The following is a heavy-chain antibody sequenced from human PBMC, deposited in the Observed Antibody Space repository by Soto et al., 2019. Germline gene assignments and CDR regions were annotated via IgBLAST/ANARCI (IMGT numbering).Heavy chain of an antibody. CDR1: GFTFTSSA. CDR3: AADHCSGGSCYYYYYGMDV. Sequence: SVKVSCKASGFTFTSSAVQWVRQARGQRLEWIGWIVVGSGNTNYAQKFQERVTITRDMSTSTAYMELSSLRSEDTAVYYCAADHCSGGSCYYYYYGMDVWGQGTTVTVSS. D-gene: IGHD2-15*01. J-gene: IGHJ6*02. V-gene: IGHV1-58*01. CDR2: IVVGSGNT.